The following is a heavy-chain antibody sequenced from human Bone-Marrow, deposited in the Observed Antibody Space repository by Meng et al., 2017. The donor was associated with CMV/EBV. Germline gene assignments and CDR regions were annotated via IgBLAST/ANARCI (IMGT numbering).Heavy chain of an antibody. CDR1: GFSFSSYT. CDR2: ITKDGINT. V-gene: IGHV3-23*01. J-gene: IGHJ5*02. Sequence: GGSLRLSCAASGFSFSSYTMNWVRQAPGKGLEWVSAITKDGINTYYADSVKGRFTISRDNSKNTLYLRMNSLRAEDTAICYCAKRNYDSSGRSWGQGTPVTVSS. CDR3: AKRNYDSSGRS. D-gene: IGHD3-22*01.